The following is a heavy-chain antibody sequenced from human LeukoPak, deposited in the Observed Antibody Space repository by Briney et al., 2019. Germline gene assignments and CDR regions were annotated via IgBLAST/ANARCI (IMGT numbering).Heavy chain of an antibody. J-gene: IGHJ5*01. Sequence: GGSLRLSCAASGFTFSSYWMSWVRQAPGKGLEWVANIKQDGSEKYYVDSVKGRFIMSRDNTKNSFYLQMSSLRVEDTAVYYCARGRDVDSWGQGTLVTVSS. CDR2: IKQDGSEK. V-gene: IGHV3-7*03. CDR3: ARGRDVDS. CDR1: GFTFSSYW.